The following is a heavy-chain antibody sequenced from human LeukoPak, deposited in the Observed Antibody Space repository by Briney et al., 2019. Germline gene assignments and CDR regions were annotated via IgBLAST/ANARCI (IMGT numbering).Heavy chain of an antibody. J-gene: IGHJ4*02. CDR1: EFSVGSNY. V-gene: IGHV3-66*01. CDR2: IYSGGST. Sequence: GGSLRLSCAASEFSVGSNYMTWVRQAPGKGLEWVSLIYSGGSTYYADSVKGRFTISRDNSKNTLYLQMNSLRAEDTAVYYCARGGDILTGYSADYFDYWGQGTLVTVSS. D-gene: IGHD3-9*01. CDR3: ARGGDILTGYSADYFDY.